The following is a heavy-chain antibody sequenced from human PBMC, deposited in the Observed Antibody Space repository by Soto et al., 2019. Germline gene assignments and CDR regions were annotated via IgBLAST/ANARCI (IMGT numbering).Heavy chain of an antibody. Sequence: AGGSLILSCAASGFTFSDYYMSWIRQAPGKGLEWVSYISSSSSYTNYADSVKGRFTISRDNAKNSPYLQMNSLRSDDTAVYYCAREYYYGSGPWYWGQGTLVTVSS. V-gene: IGHV3-11*05. CDR2: ISSSSSYT. D-gene: IGHD3-10*01. CDR1: GFTFSDYY. CDR3: AREYYYGSGPWY. J-gene: IGHJ4*02.